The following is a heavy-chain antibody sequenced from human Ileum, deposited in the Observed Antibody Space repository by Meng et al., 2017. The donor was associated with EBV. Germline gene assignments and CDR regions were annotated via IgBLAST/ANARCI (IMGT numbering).Heavy chain of an antibody. Sequence: QAQLPGSGPGLVNTSQTLDLTCAGSGGSISSGAYHWSWIRQPPGKGLEWIGHSGSPSYNPSLRSRLTISVDPSKNQFSLRLDSATAADTAVYYCAIYAEGAGGKGYWGQGTLVTVSS. J-gene: IGHJ4*02. D-gene: IGHD6-13*01. V-gene: IGHV4-30-4*01. CDR1: GGSISSGAYH. CDR2: HSGSP. CDR3: AIYAEGAGGKGY.